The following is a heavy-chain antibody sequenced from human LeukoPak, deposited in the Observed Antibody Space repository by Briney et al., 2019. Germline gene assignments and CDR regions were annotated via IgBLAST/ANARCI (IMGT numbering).Heavy chain of an antibody. CDR1: GFTFSSYA. CDR2: ISYDGSNK. V-gene: IGHV3-30-3*01. D-gene: IGHD3-3*01. CDR3: ARDRVADFWSGYYWNWFDP. J-gene: IGHJ5*02. Sequence: GRSLRLSCAASGFTFSSYAMHWVRQAPGKGLEWVAVISYDGSNKYYADSVKGRFTISRDNSKNTLYLQMNSLRAEDTAVYYCARDRVADFWSGYYWNWFDPWGQGTLVTVSS.